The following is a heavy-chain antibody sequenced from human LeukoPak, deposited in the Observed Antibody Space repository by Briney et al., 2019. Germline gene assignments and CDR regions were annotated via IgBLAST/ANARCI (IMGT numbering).Heavy chain of an antibody. CDR2: IYYSGST. J-gene: IGHJ4*02. V-gene: IGHV4-61*01. D-gene: IGHD5-12*01. Sequence: SETLSLTCTVSGGSVSSGSYYWGWIRQPPGKGLEWIGYIYYSGSTNYNPSLKSRVTISVDTSKNQFSLKLSSVTAADTAVYYCAREAGYSGYDQDYWGQGTLVTVSS. CDR1: GGSVSSGSYY. CDR3: AREAGYSGYDQDY.